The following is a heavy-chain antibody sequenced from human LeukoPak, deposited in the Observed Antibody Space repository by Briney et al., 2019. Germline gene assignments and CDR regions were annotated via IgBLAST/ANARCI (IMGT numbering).Heavy chain of an antibody. Sequence: SGTLSLTCAVYGGSFSGYYWSWIRQPPGKGPEWIGEINHSGSTYYNPSLKCRVTISVNTSKNQFSLKLNSDSPADTAVYFCERDGPPRPLGYWGQGTLVTVSS. CDR2: INHSGST. CDR1: GGSFSGYY. J-gene: IGHJ4*02. V-gene: IGHV4-34*01. CDR3: ERDGPPRPLGY. D-gene: IGHD2-8*01.